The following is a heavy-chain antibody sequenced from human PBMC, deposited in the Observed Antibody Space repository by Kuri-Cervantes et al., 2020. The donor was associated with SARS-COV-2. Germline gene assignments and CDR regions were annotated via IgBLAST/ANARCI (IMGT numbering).Heavy chain of an antibody. CDR2: IYFSGQT. CDR1: GGSIDNKNYF. CDR3: AREWAYIAAAALETDY. V-gene: IGHV4-39*07. D-gene: IGHD6-13*01. Sequence: SETLSLTCTVSGGSIDNKNYFWHWIRQPPGKGLEWIGKIYFSGQTHYSPSLKSRVTISVDTSKNQFSLKLSSVTAADTAVYYCAREWAYIAAAALETDYWGQGTLVTVSS. J-gene: IGHJ4*02.